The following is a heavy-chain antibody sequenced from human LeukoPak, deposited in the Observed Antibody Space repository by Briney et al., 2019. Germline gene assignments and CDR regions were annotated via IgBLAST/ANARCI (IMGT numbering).Heavy chain of an antibody. CDR2: INSDGSST. J-gene: IGHJ4*02. CDR1: GFTFNSYW. V-gene: IGHV3-74*01. D-gene: IGHD2-15*01. Sequence: GASLRLSFASSGFTFNSYWMHWVRHAPGKGPVWVSRINSDGSSTSYADSVKGRFTISRDNAKNTLYLQMNSLRAEDTAVYYCARSVAVVTATFGYWGQGTLVTVSS. CDR3: ARSVAVVTATFGY.